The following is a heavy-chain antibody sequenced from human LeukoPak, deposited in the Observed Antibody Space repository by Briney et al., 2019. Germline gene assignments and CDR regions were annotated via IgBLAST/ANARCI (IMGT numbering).Heavy chain of an antibody. CDR3: ARDISWLGFDY. J-gene: IGHJ4*02. CDR2: INPSGGST. CDR1: GYTFTSYY. D-gene: IGHD6-19*01. V-gene: IGHV1-46*01. Sequence: ASVKVSCKASGYTFTSYYMHWVRQAPGQGLEWMGVINPSGGSTSYAQKFQGRVTMTRDMSTSTVYMELSSLRSEDTAVYYCARDISWLGFDYWGQGILVTVSS.